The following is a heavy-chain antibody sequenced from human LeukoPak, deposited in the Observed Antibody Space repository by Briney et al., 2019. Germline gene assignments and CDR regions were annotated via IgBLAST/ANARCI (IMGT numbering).Heavy chain of an antibody. Sequence: PGGSLRLSCAASGFTFDNYWMNWVRQAPGKGLEWVANIKQDGSDKDYVDSVKGRFTISRDNARNSLYLQMNSLRAEDTAVYYCARDVDDYGGLNAFDIWGQGTMVTVSS. CDR1: GFTFDNYW. CDR3: ARDVDDYGGLNAFDI. J-gene: IGHJ3*02. CDR2: IKQDGSDK. V-gene: IGHV3-7*01. D-gene: IGHD4-23*01.